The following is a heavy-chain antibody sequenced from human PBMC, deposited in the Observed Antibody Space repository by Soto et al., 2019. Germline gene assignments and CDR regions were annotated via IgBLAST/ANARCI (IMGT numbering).Heavy chain of an antibody. Sequence: QVQLVQSGAEVNKPGASVKVSCKASGYTFTTYGMSWVRQAPGQGLDWMGWISTYNGNTKYAERLQGRVTTTTDTTTSTAYMELRSLRSDDTAVYYCARGPTDYYDNSGDFFLDYWGQGTLVTVSS. CDR3: ARGPTDYYDNSGDFFLDY. CDR1: GYTFTTYG. J-gene: IGHJ4*02. D-gene: IGHD3-22*01. V-gene: IGHV1-18*01. CDR2: ISTYNGNT.